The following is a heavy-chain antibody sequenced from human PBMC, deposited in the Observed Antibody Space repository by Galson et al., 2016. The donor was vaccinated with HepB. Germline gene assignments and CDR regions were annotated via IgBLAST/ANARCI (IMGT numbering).Heavy chain of an antibody. J-gene: IGHJ4*02. CDR1: GVSISSYY. V-gene: IGHV4-59*01. Sequence: ETLSLTCTVSGVSISSYYWSWIRQSPRKGLEWIGYIYYTGTTNYNPSLKSRVTISVDKSNHEFSLKLVSVTAADTAVYYCARDMGRPGGCDYWGQGTVVTVSA. CDR3: ARDMGRPGGCDY. CDR2: IYYTGTT. D-gene: IGHD2-2*01.